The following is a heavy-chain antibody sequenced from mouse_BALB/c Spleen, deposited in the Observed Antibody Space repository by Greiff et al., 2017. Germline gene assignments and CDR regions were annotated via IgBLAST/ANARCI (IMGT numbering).Heavy chain of an antibody. CDR2: IWAGGST. J-gene: IGHJ4*01. V-gene: IGHV2-9*02. CDR1: GFSLTSYG. Sequence: VKLVESGPGLVAPSQSLSITCTVSGFSLTSYGVHWVRQPPGKGLEWLGVIWAGGSTNYNSALMSRLSISKDNSKSQVFLKMNSLQTDDTAMYYWARDLRGTGTSAMDYWGQGTSVTVSS. CDR3: ARDLRGTGTSAMDY. D-gene: IGHD4-1*01.